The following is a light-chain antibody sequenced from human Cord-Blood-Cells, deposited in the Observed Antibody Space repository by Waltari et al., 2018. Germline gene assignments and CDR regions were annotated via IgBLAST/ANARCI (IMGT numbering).Light chain of an antibody. CDR3: QQRGNWPPGVVT. CDR2: DSS. V-gene: IGKV3-11*01. J-gene: IGKJ3*01. Sequence: EIVLTQSPATLSLSPGERATLSCRASQSVSSYLAWYQQKPGQAPRLLLYDSSNRATGIPTRFSGRASGTDFTLTIRGLEPEDFAVYYCQQRGNWPPGVVTFGPGTKVDIK. CDR1: QSVSSY.